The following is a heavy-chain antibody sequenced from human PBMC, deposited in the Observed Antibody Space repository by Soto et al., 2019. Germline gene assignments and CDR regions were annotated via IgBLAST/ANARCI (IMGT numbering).Heavy chain of an antibody. CDR1: GFTFSSYS. V-gene: IGHV3-30*03. CDR3: ARDKGDCSGGSCYRYFDY. Sequence: HPGGSLRLSCAASGFTFSSYSMNWVRQAPGKGLEWVAVISYDGSNKYYADSVKGRFTISRDNSKNTLYLQMNSLRAEDTAVYYCARDKGDCSGGSCYRYFDYWGQGTLVTVSS. J-gene: IGHJ4*02. D-gene: IGHD2-15*01. CDR2: ISYDGSNK.